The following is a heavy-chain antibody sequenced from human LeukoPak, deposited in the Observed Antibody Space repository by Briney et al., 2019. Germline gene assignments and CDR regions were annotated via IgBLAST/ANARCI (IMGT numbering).Heavy chain of an antibody. CDR2: IYYSGST. J-gene: IGHJ4*02. CDR3: ARVAKGWLQSRHFDY. Sequence: PSQTLSLTCTVSGGSISSGSYYWSWIRQPPGKGLEWIGYIYYSGSTNYNPSLKSRVTISVDTSKNQFSLKLSSVTAADTAVYYCARVAKGWLQSRHFDYWGQGTLVTVSS. V-gene: IGHV4-61*01. CDR1: GGSISSGSYY. D-gene: IGHD5-24*01.